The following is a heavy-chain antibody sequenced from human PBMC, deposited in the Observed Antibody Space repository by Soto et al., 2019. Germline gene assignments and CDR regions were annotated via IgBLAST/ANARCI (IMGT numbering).Heavy chain of an antibody. CDR3: ARDLWDWNHNWFDP. CDR2: ISAYNGNT. Sequence: GASVKVSCKASGYTFTSYGISWVRQAPGQGLEWMGWISAYNGNTNYAQKLQGRVTMTTDTSTSTAYMELRSPRSDDTAVYYCARDLWDWNHNWFDPWGQGTLVTVSS. D-gene: IGHD1-1*01. V-gene: IGHV1-18*04. J-gene: IGHJ5*02. CDR1: GYTFTSYG.